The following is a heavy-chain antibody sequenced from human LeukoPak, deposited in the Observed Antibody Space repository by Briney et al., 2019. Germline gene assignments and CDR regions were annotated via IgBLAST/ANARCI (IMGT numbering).Heavy chain of an antibody. CDR1: GFTFDDYA. D-gene: IGHD5-12*01. V-gene: IGHV3-9*01. CDR3: ARDAWRRAFNYGMDV. Sequence: GRSLRLSCAASGFTFDDYAMHWVRQAPGKGLEWVAGISWSSGNIGYADSVKGRFTIPRDNAENSLHLEMNSLRHEDTAVYFCARDAWRRAFNYGMDVWGQGTTVAVSS. CDR2: ISWSSGNI. J-gene: IGHJ6*02.